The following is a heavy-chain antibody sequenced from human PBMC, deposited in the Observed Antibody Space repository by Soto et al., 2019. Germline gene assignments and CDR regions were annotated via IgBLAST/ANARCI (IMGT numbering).Heavy chain of an antibody. Sequence: SETLSLTCTVSGGSISSYYWSWIRQPAGKGLEWIGRINNSGRTNYNPSLRRRVTMSVDTSKNQFSLKLTSVTAADPAMYYCVRGVVFASGHSNWFDPWGQGTLVTVS. D-gene: IGHD3-10*01. CDR1: GGSISSYY. CDR2: INNSGRT. V-gene: IGHV4-4*07. J-gene: IGHJ5*02. CDR3: VRGVVFASGHSNWFDP.